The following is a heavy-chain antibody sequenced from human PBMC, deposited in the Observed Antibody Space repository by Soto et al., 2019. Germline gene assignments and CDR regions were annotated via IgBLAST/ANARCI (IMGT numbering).Heavy chain of an antibody. V-gene: IGHV3-48*01. J-gene: IGHJ6*04. Sequence: DVQLVESGGGLVQPGGSLRLSCAASGFTFSTSSMNWVRQAPGKGLEWVSYISSSSIIYYADSVKGRFTISRDNVKNSLYLQMTSLSAEDTAVYYCGTDLAIDPDVWGKGTTVTVSS. CDR1: GFTFSTSS. CDR2: ISSSSII. D-gene: IGHD5-12*01. CDR3: GTDLAIDPDV.